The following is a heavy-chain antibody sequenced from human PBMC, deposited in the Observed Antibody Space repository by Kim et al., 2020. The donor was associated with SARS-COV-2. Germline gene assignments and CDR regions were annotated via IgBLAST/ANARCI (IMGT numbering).Heavy chain of an antibody. D-gene: IGHD6-25*01. CDR2: IYPSDSDT. V-gene: IGHV5-51*01. J-gene: IGHJ5*02. Sequence: GESLKISCKASGYSFSSYWIAWVRQMPGKGLELMGVIYPSDSDTRYSPSFQGQVIISVDKSISTAYLQWSSLEASDTAMYYCARPRGGSGTQNLFDPWGQGTLVTVSS. CDR1: GYSFSSYW. CDR3: ARPRGGSGTQNLFDP.